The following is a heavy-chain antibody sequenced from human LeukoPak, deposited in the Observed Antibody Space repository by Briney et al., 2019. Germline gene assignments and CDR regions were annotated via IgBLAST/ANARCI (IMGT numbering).Heavy chain of an antibody. J-gene: IGHJ4*02. Sequence: SETLSLTCAVYGGSLSGYYWSWIRQPPGKGLEWIGEINHSGSTNYNPSLKSRVTISVDTSKNQFSLKLSSVTAADTAVYYCARGRYKYPFDYWGQGTLVTVSS. D-gene: IGHD3-16*02. V-gene: IGHV4-34*01. CDR3: ARGRYKYPFDY. CDR1: GGSLSGYY. CDR2: INHSGST.